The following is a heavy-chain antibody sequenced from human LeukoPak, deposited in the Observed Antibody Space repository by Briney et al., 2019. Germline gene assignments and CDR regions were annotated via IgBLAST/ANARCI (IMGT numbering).Heavy chain of an antibody. J-gene: IGHJ4*02. D-gene: IGHD3-10*01. CDR2: IYYSGST. V-gene: IGHV4-34*01. CDR3: ARAVSLWFGELSPFDY. Sequence: SKTLSLTCAVYGGSFSGYYWGWIRQPPGKGLEWIGSIYYSGSTYYNPSLKSRVTISVDTSKNQFSLKLSSVPAADTAVYYCARAVSLWFGELSPFDYWGQGTLVTVSS. CDR1: GGSFSGYY.